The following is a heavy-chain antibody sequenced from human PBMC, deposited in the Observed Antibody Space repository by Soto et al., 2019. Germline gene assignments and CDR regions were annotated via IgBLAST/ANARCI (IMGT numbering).Heavy chain of an antibody. Sequence: GGSLRLSCTASGFTFDDYAMSWFRQAPGRGLEWVGFIRSKADGGTTEYAASLKGRITISRDDSKNIAYLQMNRLKTEDTAVYYCTRGKYSSPYYWGQGTLVTVSS. CDR2: IRSKADGGTT. D-gene: IGHD6-13*01. CDR1: GFTFDDYA. J-gene: IGHJ4*02. V-gene: IGHV3-49*03. CDR3: TRGKYSSPYY.